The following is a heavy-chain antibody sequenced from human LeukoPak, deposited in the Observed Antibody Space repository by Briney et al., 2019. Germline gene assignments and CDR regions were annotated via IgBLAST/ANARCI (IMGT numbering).Heavy chain of an antibody. V-gene: IGHV3-7*01. CDR2: IKQDGSEK. J-gene: IGHJ4*02. Sequence: PGGSLRLSCAASGFIFSNYWMSWVRQAPGKGLEWVANIKQDGSEKNYVDSVKGRFSISRDNAKNSLYLHMNSLTVEDAAVYFCAYGGWLLNYWGQGIRVTVSS. CDR3: AYGGWLLNY. D-gene: IGHD4-23*01. CDR1: GFIFSNYW.